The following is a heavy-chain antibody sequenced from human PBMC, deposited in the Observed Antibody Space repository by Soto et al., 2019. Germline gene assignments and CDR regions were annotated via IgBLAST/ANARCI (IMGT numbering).Heavy chain of an antibody. CDR2: IYYSGST. J-gene: IGHJ5*02. D-gene: IGHD6-19*01. V-gene: IGHV4-39*01. Sequence: QLQLQESGPGLVKPSETLSLTCTVSGGSISSSSYYWGWIRQPPGKGLEWIGSIYYSGSTYYNPSLKSRVTISVDTSKNQFSLKLSSVTAADTAVYYCAGTVAGTSIWFDPWGQGTLVTVSS. CDR1: GGSISSSSYY. CDR3: AGTVAGTSIWFDP.